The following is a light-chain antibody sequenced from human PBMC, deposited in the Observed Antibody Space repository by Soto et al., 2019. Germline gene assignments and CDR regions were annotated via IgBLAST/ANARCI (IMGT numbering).Light chain of an antibody. CDR2: DSS. V-gene: IGKV3-11*01. CDR1: QSVSSY. J-gene: IGKJ4*01. CDR3: QQRSNWPPLT. Sequence: EIVLTQSPATLSLSPGERATLSCRASQSVSSYVAWYQQKPGKAPRRLIYDSSNRATGIPARFSGSGSVTDFTLTISSLAPEDVAVYYCQQRSNWPPLTFGGGTKVEIK.